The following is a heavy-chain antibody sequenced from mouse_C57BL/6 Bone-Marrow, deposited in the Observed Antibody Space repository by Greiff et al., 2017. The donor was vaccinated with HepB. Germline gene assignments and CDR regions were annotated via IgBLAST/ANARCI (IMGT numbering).Heavy chain of an antibody. V-gene: IGHV1-18*01. J-gene: IGHJ1*03. CDR2: INPNNGGT. D-gene: IGHD1-1*01. CDR3: ARWGSSSSYWYFDV. CDR1: GYTFTDYN. Sequence: EVQGVESGPELVKPGASVKIPCKASGYTFTDYNMDWVKQSHGKSLEWIGDINPNNGGTIYNQKFKGKATLTVDKSSSTAYMELRSLTSEDTAVYYCARWGSSSSYWYFDVWGTGTTVTVSS.